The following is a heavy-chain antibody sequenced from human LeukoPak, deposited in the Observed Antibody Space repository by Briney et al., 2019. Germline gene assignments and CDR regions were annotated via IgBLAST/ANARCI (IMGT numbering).Heavy chain of an antibody. J-gene: IGHJ4*02. V-gene: IGHV3-53*01. D-gene: IGHD1-1*01. CDR2: IYSGGST. CDR3: ARDTTGTSDY. Sequence: GGSLRLSCAASGFTVRSNYMSWVRQAPGKGLEWVSVIYSGGSTFYADSVKGRFTISRDSSKNTLYLQMNSLRAEDTAVYYCARDTTGTSDYWGQGTLVTVSS. CDR1: GFTVRSNY.